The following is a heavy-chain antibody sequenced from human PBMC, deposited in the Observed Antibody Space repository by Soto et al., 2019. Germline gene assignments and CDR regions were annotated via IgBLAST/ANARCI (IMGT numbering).Heavy chain of an antibody. D-gene: IGHD2-21*02. V-gene: IGHV1-18*01. CDR2: INVYNGDR. Sequence: QVQVVQSGPELKKPGASVKVSCKAQGYIFTKHGIGWVRQAPGHGLEWMGLINVYNGDRKVAQKFQDRVSMTTDTATDTAYMELKSLRSGDTAVYYCARLQLGGDRMLNWFDPWGHGTLVTVSS. CDR3: ARLQLGGDRMLNWFDP. J-gene: IGHJ5*02. CDR1: GYIFTKHG.